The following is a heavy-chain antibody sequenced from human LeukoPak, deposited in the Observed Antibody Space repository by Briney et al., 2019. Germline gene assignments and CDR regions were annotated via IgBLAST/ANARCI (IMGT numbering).Heavy chain of an antibody. V-gene: IGHV3-30*02. Sequence: PGGSLRLSCAASGFTFSSYGMHWVRQAPGKGLEWVAFIRYDGSNKYYADSVKGRFTISRDNAKNSLYLQMNSLRAEDTAVYYCARASDPIGDYMDVWGKGTTVTISS. CDR3: ARASDPIGDYMDV. D-gene: IGHD3-10*01. CDR2: IRYDGSNK. CDR1: GFTFSSYG. J-gene: IGHJ6*03.